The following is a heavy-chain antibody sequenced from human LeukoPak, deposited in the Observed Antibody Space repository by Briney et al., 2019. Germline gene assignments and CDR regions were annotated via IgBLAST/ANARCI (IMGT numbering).Heavy chain of an antibody. V-gene: IGHV4-61*08. J-gene: IGHJ4*02. CDR3: ASGVYYGSGSPFDY. D-gene: IGHD3-10*01. CDR2: IYYSGST. CDR1: GGSISSGDYY. Sequence: PSETLSLTCTVSGGSISSGDYYWSWIRQPPGKGLEWIGYIYYSGSTNYNPSLKSRVTISVDTSKNQFSLKLSSVTAADTAVYYCASGVYYGSGSPFDYWGQGTLVTVSS.